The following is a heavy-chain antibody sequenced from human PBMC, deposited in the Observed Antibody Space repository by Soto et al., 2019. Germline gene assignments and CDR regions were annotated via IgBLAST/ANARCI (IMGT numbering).Heavy chain of an antibody. J-gene: IGHJ3*02. CDR3: ARGLATLPVFAFDI. Sequence: QITLKGSGPTLVKPTQTLTLTCTLSGISLSTSGVGLGWIRQTPGKALEWLALVYWNDDKHYSPSLKSRLTIPQDTSKNHAILTMTNMDPVDTATYYCARGLATLPVFAFDIWGQGTLVTVSS. D-gene: IGHD1-1*01. V-gene: IGHV2-5*01. CDR2: VYWNDDK. CDR1: GISLSTSGVG.